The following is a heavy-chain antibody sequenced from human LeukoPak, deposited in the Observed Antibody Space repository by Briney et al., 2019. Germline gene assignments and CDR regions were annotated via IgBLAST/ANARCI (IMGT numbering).Heavy chain of an antibody. D-gene: IGHD5-24*01. V-gene: IGHV5-51*01. CDR1: GYDFAKSW. CDR2: IYPRDSDT. J-gene: IGHJ4*02. CDR3: ARGERAMATRKAGFDY. Sequence: GESLKISCTASGYDFAKSWIGWVRQMPGKGLEWMGIIYPRDSDTIYSPSFQGQVTISADKSIRTAYLQWSSLTASDTAMYYCARGERAMATRKAGFDYWGQGTLVTVSS.